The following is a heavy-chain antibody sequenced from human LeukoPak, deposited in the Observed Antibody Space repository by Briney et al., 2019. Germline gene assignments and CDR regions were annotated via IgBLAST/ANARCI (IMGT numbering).Heavy chain of an antibody. D-gene: IGHD2-15*01. CDR3: ATSSGASTYYFDY. Sequence: PGGSLRLSCAASGFIFSSYAMSWVRQAPGKGLEWVSAMSADGGGTYIADSLKGRCTISRDNSKSTLSLQMNSLRDEDTAIYYCATSSGASTYYFDYWGQGILVTVS. V-gene: IGHV3-23*01. CDR2: MSADGGGT. J-gene: IGHJ4*02. CDR1: GFIFSSYA.